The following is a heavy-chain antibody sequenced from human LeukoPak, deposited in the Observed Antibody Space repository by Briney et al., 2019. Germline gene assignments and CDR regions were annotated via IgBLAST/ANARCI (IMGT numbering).Heavy chain of an antibody. CDR3: ARRFEWVDAFDI. Sequence: GRSLRLSCAASGFTFSSYAMHWVRQAPGKGLEWVAVISYDGSNKYYADSVKGRFTISRDNSKNTLYLQMNSLRAEDTAVYYCARRFEWVDAFDIWGQGTMVTVSS. V-gene: IGHV3-30-3*01. CDR1: GFTFSSYA. CDR2: ISYDGSNK. D-gene: IGHD3-9*01. J-gene: IGHJ3*02.